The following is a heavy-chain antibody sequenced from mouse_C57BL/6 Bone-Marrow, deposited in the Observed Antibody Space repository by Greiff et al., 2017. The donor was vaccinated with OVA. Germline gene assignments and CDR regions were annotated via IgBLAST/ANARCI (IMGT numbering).Heavy chain of an antibody. CDR1: GYTFTSYW. CDR2: INPSNGGT. D-gene: IGHD4-1*02. CDR3: ARPPANWDEVDY. V-gene: IGHV1-53*01. J-gene: IGHJ2*01. Sequence: QVQLQQPGTELVKPGASVKLSCKASGYTFTSYWMHWVKQRPGQGLEWIGNINPSNGGTNYNEKFKSKATLTVDKSSSTAYMQLSSLTSEVSAVYYCARPPANWDEVDYWGQGTTLTVSS.